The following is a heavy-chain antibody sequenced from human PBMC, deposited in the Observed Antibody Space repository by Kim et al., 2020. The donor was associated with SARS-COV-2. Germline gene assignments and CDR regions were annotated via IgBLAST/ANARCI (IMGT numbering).Heavy chain of an antibody. CDR2: INQDGSEK. CDR3: ASETAVTVE. V-gene: IGHV3-7*01. J-gene: IGHJ4*02. CDR1: GFSFSSYW. D-gene: IGHD6-19*01. Sequence: GGSLRLSCAASGFSFSSYWMSWVRQAPGKGLEWVANINQDGSEKYYVDSVKGRFTISRDNARNSLYLQMSSLRAEDTAMYYCASETAVTVEWGQGTLVTVSS.